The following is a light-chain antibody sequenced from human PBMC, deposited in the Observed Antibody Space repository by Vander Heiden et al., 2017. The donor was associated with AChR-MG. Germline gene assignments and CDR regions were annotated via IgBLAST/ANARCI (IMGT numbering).Light chain of an antibody. CDR3: HSYDGIVSWVV. V-gene: IGLV1-40*01. J-gene: IGLJ3*02. CDR2: VDT. CDR1: SSNIGAGYG. Sequence: QSVLTQPPLVSGSPGQRVTISCTRSSSNIGAGYGPPCYQQLPGTSPKPLSWVDTSRPQGVPDRFSGSRSGSSASLVTTGLRAGDEANYYCHSYDGIVSWVVFGGGTKL.